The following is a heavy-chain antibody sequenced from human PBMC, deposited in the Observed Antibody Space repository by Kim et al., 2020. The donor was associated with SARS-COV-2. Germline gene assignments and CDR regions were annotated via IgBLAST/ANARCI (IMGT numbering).Heavy chain of an antibody. J-gene: IGHJ4*02. Sequence: RFQGGVTITRDTSASTAYMELSSLRSEDTAVYYCARGRPGYSSSSGFDYWGQGTLVTVSS. CDR3: ARGRPGYSSSSGFDY. D-gene: IGHD6-13*01. V-gene: IGHV1-3*01.